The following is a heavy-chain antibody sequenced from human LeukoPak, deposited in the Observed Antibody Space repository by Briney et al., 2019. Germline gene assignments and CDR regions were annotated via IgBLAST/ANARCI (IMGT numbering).Heavy chain of an antibody. V-gene: IGHV4-31*03. J-gene: IGHJ5*02. CDR1: GGSISSGSYY. CDR3: AREGPQGWFDP. CDR2: IYYSGST. Sequence: PSRTLSLTCPVSGGSISSGSYYWSWIRQHPGKGLEWIGYIYYSGSTYYNPSLKSRVTISVDTSKNQFSLKLSSVTAADTAVYYCAREGPQGWFDPWGQGTLVTVSS.